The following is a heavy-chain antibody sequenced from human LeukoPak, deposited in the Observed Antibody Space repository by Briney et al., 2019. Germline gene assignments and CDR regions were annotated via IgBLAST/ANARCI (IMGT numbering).Heavy chain of an antibody. V-gene: IGHV4-59*11. CDR2: IYYSGST. Sequence: PSETLSLTCTVSGGSISSHYWSWIRQPPGKGLEWIGYIYYSGSTNYNPSLKSRVTISVDTSKSQFSLKLSSVTAADTAVYYCARSIAYIFDYWGQGTLVTVSS. CDR1: GGSISSHY. D-gene: IGHD4-11*01. CDR3: ARSIAYIFDY. J-gene: IGHJ4*02.